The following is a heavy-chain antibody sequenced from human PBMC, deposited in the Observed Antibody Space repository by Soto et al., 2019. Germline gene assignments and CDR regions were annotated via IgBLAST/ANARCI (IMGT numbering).Heavy chain of an antibody. CDR2: IYYSGST. J-gene: IGHJ4*02. CDR1: GGSISSYY. V-gene: IGHV4-59*01. CDR3: ARGYSGYDSNFDY. D-gene: IGHD5-12*01. Sequence: SETLSLTCTVSGGSISSYYWSWIRQPPGKGLEWIGYIYYSGSTNYNPSLKSRVTISVDTSKNQFSLKLSSVTAADTAVYYCARGYSGYDSNFDYWGQGTLVTVSS.